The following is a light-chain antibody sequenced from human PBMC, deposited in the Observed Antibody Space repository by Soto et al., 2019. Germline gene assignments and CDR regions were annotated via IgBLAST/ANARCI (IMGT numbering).Light chain of an antibody. J-gene: IGLJ1*01. Sequence: VLTQPPSVSGAPGQRVTISCTGSSSNIGAGYDVNWYQQLPETAPKLLIFGDSNRPSGVPDRFSGSKSGTSASLVITGLQADDEADYYCQSNDNGLSGSDVFGTGTKVT. V-gene: IGLV1-40*01. CDR1: SSNIGAGYD. CDR3: QSNDNGLSGSDV. CDR2: GDS.